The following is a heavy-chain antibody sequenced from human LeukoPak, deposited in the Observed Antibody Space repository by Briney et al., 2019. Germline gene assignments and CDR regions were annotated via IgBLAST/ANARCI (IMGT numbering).Heavy chain of an antibody. CDR1: GFSFSSYY. CDR3: ARDRRLGAFDI. J-gene: IGHJ3*02. V-gene: IGHV3-7*01. D-gene: IGHD3-16*01. Sequence: GGSLRLSCAASGFSFSSYYMNWVRQAPGKGLEWVALINPDGSERYYVDSVKGRFTISRDNSKNTLYLQMNSLGAEDTAVYYCARDRRLGAFDIWGQGTMVTVSS. CDR2: INPDGSER.